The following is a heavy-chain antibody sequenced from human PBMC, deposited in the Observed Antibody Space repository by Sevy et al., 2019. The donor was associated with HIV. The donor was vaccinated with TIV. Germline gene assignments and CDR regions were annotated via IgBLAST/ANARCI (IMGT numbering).Heavy chain of an antibody. D-gene: IGHD3-10*01. V-gene: IGHV3-21*01. CDR1: GFTFSTYS. CDR3: ARDGARITMVQGVMAYYHGMDV. Sequence: GGSLRLSCAASGFTFSTYSMNWVRQAPGKGLEWVSSISSSSNYIYYADSVKGRFTISRDNAKNSLYLQMNSLRAEDTALYYCARDGARITMVQGVMAYYHGMDVWGQGTTVIVSS. J-gene: IGHJ6*02. CDR2: ISSSSNYI.